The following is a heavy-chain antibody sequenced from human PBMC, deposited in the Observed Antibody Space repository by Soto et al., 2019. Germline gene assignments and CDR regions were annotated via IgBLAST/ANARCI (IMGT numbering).Heavy chain of an antibody. CDR2: VFFNGIT. J-gene: IGHJ4*02. CDR1: VGSMRSTNYY. D-gene: IGHD4-17*01. V-gene: IGHV4-39*01. Sequence: SETMSLTCTVSVGSMRSTNYYWGWIRQPPGKGLEWIGNVFFNGITFYKPSLESRVSISVDTSKSQFSLRLNSVTAADTAVYYCVRQVGDYYGDQWGQGPRGTV. CDR3: VRQVGDYYGDQ.